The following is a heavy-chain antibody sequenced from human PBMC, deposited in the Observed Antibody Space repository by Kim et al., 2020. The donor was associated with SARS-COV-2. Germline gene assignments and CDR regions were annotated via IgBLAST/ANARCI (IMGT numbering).Heavy chain of an antibody. D-gene: IGHD3-10*01. J-gene: IGHJ6*02. CDR2: IIPIFGTA. V-gene: IGHV1-69*13. CDR1: GGTFSSYA. Sequence: SVKVSCKASGGTFSSYAISWVRQAPGQGLEWMGGIIPIFGTANYAQKFQGRVTITADESTSTAYMELSSLRSEDTAVYYCARDVSYGSGSYRNYYYYGMDVWGQGTTVTVSS. CDR3: ARDVSYGSGSYRNYYYYGMDV.